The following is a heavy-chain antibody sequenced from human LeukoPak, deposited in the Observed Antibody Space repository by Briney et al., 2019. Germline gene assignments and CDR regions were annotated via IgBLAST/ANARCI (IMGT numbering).Heavy chain of an antibody. D-gene: IGHD3-3*01. CDR3: ARGPTYYDFWSQNSYYYYMDV. J-gene: IGHJ6*03. V-gene: IGHV4-38-2*02. CDR1: GYSISSGYY. Sequence: SETLSLTCTVSGYSISSGYYWGWIRQPPGKGLEWIGSIYHSGSTYYNPSLKSRVTISVDTSKNQFSLKLSSVTAADTAVYYCARGPTYYDFWSQNSYYYYMDVWGKGTTVTVSS. CDR2: IYHSGST.